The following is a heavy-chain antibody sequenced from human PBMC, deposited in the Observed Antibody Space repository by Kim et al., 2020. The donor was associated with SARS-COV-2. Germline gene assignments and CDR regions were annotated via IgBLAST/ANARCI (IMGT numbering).Heavy chain of an antibody. Sequence: GESLKISCKGSGYTFTSYWIAWVRQMPGKGLEWMGIIYPGDSETRYSPSFQGQVSISVDKSISTAYLQWSSLKASDTAMYYCARRMGTTTEVTGDGFDYWGLGTLVTVSS. D-gene: IGHD7-27*01. CDR1: GYTFTSYW. CDR2: IYPGDSET. CDR3: ARRMGTTTEVTGDGFDY. J-gene: IGHJ4*02. V-gene: IGHV5-51*01.